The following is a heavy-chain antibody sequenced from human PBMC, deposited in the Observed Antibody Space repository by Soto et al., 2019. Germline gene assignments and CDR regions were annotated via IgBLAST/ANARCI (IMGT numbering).Heavy chain of an antibody. J-gene: IGHJ6*03. CDR2: MSGSGGST. CDR1: GFTFSSYT. CDR3: AKDYSPGVVIINYYYMDV. D-gene: IGHD3-3*01. Sequence: GGSQRLSCAASGFTFSSYTVSWVRQAPGKGLEWVSAMSGSGGSTYYADSVQGRFTISRDNSKNTLYLQMHSLRAEDTAVYYCAKDYSPGVVIINYYYMDVWGKGTTVTVSS. V-gene: IGHV3-23*01.